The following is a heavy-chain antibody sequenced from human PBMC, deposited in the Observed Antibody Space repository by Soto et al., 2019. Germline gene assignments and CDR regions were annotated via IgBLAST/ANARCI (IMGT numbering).Heavy chain of an antibody. Sequence: EVQLVESGGGLVQPGGSLKLSCAASGFTFSGSAMHWVRQASGKGLEWVGRIRSKANSYAPAYAASVKGRFTISRDDSKNTAYLQMNSLKTEDTAVYYCTMTTVTTWGYWGQGTLVTVSS. D-gene: IGHD4-17*01. J-gene: IGHJ4*02. CDR1: GFTFSGSA. V-gene: IGHV3-73*01. CDR3: TMTTVTTWGY. CDR2: IRSKANSYAP.